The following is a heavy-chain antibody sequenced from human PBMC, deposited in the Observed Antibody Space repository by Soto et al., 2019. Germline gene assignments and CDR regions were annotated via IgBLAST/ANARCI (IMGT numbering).Heavy chain of an antibody. CDR1: GFTFSSYS. CDR2: ISSSSSTI. J-gene: IGHJ3*02. Sequence: GGSLRLSCAASGFTFSSYSMNWVRQAPGKGLEWVSYISSSSSTIYYADSVKGRFTISRDNAKNSLYLQMNSLRDEDTAVYYCAARLKFYYYDSSGSDDAFDIWGQGTMVTVSS. D-gene: IGHD3-22*01. V-gene: IGHV3-48*02. CDR3: AARLKFYYYDSSGSDDAFDI.